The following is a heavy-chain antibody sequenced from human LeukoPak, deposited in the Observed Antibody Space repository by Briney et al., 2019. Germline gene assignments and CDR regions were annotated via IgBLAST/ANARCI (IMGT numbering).Heavy chain of an antibody. CDR2: ISHSGST. D-gene: IGHD6-19*01. CDR3: ARDLFGYSSGWIFDY. J-gene: IGHJ4*02. CDR1: GGSFSGYY. V-gene: IGHV4-34*01. Sequence: SETLSLTCAVYGGSFSGYYWSWIRQPPGKGLEWIGEISHSGSTNYNPSLKSRVTISVDTSKNQFSLKLSSVTAADTAVYYCARDLFGYSSGWIFDYWGQGTLVTVSS.